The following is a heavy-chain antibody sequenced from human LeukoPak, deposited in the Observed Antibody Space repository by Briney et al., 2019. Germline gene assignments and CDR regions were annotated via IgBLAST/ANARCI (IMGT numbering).Heavy chain of an antibody. Sequence: GGSLRLSCAASGFTFSSYAMSWVRQAPGKGLEWVSAISGSGGSTYYADSVKGRFTISRDSSKNTLYLQMNSLRAEDTAVYYCAKGVRFLEWLLFDYWGQGTLVTVSS. CDR1: GFTFSSYA. V-gene: IGHV3-23*01. J-gene: IGHJ4*02. CDR2: ISGSGGST. CDR3: AKGVRFLEWLLFDY. D-gene: IGHD3-3*01.